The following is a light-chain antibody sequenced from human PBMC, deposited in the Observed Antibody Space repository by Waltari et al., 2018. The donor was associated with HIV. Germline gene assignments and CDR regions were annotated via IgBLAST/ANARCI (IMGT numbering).Light chain of an antibody. Sequence: QSALTQPRSVSGSPGQSVTIPCTGTRRHVNHYNYVSWYHRHPGEAPKLLIFGFNKRPSGVPDRFSGSNSGNTASLTISGLQAEDEGHYYCCSYAGSNIHWVFGGGTKLTVL. CDR2: GFN. CDR1: RRHVNHYNY. V-gene: IGLV2-11*01. J-gene: IGLJ3*02. CDR3: CSYAGSNIHWV.